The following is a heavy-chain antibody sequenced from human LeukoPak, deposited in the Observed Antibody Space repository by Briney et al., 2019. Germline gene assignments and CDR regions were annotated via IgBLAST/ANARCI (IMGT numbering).Heavy chain of an antibody. J-gene: IGHJ5*02. D-gene: IGHD6-19*01. CDR3: ARTSGWYNCFDP. CDR2: IYYSGST. V-gene: IGHV4-39*01. Sequence: SETLSLTCTVSGGSISSSSYYWGWIRQPPGKGLEWIVSIYYSGSTYYNPSLKSRVTISVDTSKNQFSLELTSVIAADTAVYYCARTSGWYNCFDPWGQGTLVTVPS. CDR1: GGSISSSSYY.